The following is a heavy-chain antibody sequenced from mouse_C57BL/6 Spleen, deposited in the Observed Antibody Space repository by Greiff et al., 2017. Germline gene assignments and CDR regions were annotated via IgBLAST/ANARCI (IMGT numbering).Heavy chain of an antibody. Sequence: QVQLQQPGAELVKPGASVKLSCKASGYTFTSYWMHWVKQRPGRGLEWIGRIDPNSGGTKYNEKFKSKATLTVDKPSSTAYMQLSSLTSEDSAVDYCGAARTGTSAWFAYWGQGTLVTVSA. CDR3: GAARTGTSAWFAY. V-gene: IGHV1-72*01. J-gene: IGHJ3*01. CDR2: IDPNSGGT. D-gene: IGHD4-1*01. CDR1: GYTFTSYW.